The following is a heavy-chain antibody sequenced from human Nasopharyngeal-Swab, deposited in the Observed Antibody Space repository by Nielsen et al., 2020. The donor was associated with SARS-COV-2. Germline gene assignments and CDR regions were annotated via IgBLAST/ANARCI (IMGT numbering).Heavy chain of an antibody. CDR2: INTNTGNP. J-gene: IGHJ4*02. Sequence: ASVKVSYKASGYTFTSYAMNWVRQAPGQGLEWMGWINTNTGNPTYAQGFTGRFVFSLDTSVSTAYLQISSLKAEDTAVYYCARGGGWYVGAPYYFDYWGQGTLVTVSS. V-gene: IGHV7-4-1*02. D-gene: IGHD6-19*01. CDR3: ARGGGWYVGAPYYFDY. CDR1: GYTFTSYA.